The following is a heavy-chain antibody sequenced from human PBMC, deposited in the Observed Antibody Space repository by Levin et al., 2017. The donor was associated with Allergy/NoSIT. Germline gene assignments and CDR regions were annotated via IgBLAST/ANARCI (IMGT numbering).Heavy chain of an antibody. V-gene: IGHV3-23*01. CDR3: ARNWGGDYYYGMDV. J-gene: IGHJ6*02. Sequence: PGGSLRLSCAASRFTFSTYAMSWVRQAPGKGLEWVSAISGSGGSTYYADSVKGRFTISRDNSKNTLYLQVDSLRAEDTALYYCARNWGGDYYYGMDVWGQGTTVTVSS. D-gene: IGHD7-27*01. CDR2: ISGSGGST. CDR1: RFTFSTYA.